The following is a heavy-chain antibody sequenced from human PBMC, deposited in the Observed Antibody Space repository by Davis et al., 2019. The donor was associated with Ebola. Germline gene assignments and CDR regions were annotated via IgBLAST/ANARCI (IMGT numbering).Heavy chain of an antibody. D-gene: IGHD2-2*01. V-gene: IGHV5-51*01. Sequence: GGSLRLSCKGSGYSFTTYCIGWVRQLPGKGLEWMGFIYPGDPDTRYSTSFPGEVTISADKSISTAYLQWSSLKASDTAMYYCARQGPVPRNVNGAFDIWGQGTMVTVSS. CDR3: ARQGPVPRNVNGAFDI. CDR2: IYPGDPDT. J-gene: IGHJ3*02. CDR1: GYSFTTYC.